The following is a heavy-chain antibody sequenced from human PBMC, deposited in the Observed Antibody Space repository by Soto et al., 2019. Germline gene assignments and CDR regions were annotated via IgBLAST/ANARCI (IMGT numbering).Heavy chain of an antibody. CDR2: IIPIFGTA. D-gene: IGHD3-9*01. V-gene: IGHV1-69*13. CDR3: ASQVDYDILTGYYKARFDP. J-gene: IGHJ5*02. CDR1: GGTFSSYA. Sequence: GASVKVSCKASGGTFSSYAISWVRQAPGQGLEWMGGIIPIFGTANYAQKFQGRVTITADESTSTAYMELSSLRSEDTAVYYCASQVDYDILTGYYKARFDPWGQGTLVTVSS.